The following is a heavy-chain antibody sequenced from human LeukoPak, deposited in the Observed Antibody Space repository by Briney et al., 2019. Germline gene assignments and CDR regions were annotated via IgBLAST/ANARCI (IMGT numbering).Heavy chain of an antibody. CDR2: IRSKAFGGTT. CDR1: GFTFGDYS. D-gene: IGHD1-26*01. J-gene: IGHJ4*02. V-gene: IGHV3-49*04. Sequence: GGSLRLSCTASGFTFGDYSMNWVRQAPGKGLEWVGFIRSKAFGGTTEYAASVKGRFTISRDDSKSIAYLQMNSLKTEDTAVYYCTRGRRATHDYWGQGTLVTVSS. CDR3: TRGRRATHDY.